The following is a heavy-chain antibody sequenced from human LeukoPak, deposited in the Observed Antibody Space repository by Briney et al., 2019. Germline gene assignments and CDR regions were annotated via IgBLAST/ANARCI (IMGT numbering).Heavy chain of an antibody. D-gene: IGHD6-19*01. CDR3: AREGTVAGTGNYYYGMDV. CDR1: GGSISSGSYY. Sequence: SETLSLTCTVSGGSISSGSYYWSWIRQPAGKGLEWIGRIYTSGRTNYNPSLKSRVTISVDTSKNQFSLKLSSVTAADTAVYYCAREGTVAGTGNYYYGMDVWGQGTTVTVSS. V-gene: IGHV4-61*02. CDR2: IYTSGRT. J-gene: IGHJ6*02.